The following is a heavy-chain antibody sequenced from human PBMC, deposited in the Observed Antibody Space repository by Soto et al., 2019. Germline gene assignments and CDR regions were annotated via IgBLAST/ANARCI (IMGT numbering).Heavy chain of an antibody. D-gene: IGHD2-15*01. J-gene: IGHJ6*02. CDR3: TRGPPGYCSGGSCYSGGYYGMDV. CDR2: IRSKACGGIT. V-gene: IGHV3-49*03. CDR1: GVTFGDYA. Sequence: PGGSLRLCCTASGVTFGDYAMSWFRQAPGKGREWVGFIRSKACGGITEYATSVKGRFTISRDDSKSIAYLQMNSLKTEDTAVYYCTRGPPGYCSGGSCYSGGYYGMDVWGQGTTVTVSS.